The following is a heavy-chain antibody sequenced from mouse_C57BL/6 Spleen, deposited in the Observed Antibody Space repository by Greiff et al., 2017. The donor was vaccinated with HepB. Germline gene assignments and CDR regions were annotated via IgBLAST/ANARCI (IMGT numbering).Heavy chain of an antibody. CDR2: IYPSDSAT. Sequence: QVQLKQPGAELVRPGSSVKLSCKASGYTFTSYWMDWVKQRPGQGLEWIGNIYPSDSATHYNQKFKDKATLTVDKSSSTAYMQLSSLTSEDSAVYYCAREGADGNYEAMDYWGQGTSVTVSS. V-gene: IGHV1-61*01. CDR1: GYTFTSYW. D-gene: IGHD2-1*01. J-gene: IGHJ4*01. CDR3: AREGADGNYEAMDY.